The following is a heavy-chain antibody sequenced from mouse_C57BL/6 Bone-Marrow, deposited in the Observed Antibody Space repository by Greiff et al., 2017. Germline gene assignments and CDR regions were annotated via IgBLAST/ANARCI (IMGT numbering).Heavy chain of an antibody. CDR1: GYTFTDYY. D-gene: IGHD2-1*01. CDR3: ARVYGIQYYFDY. Sequence: VQLKESGPVLVKPGASVKMSCKASGYTFTDYYMNWVKQSHGKSLEWIGVINPYNGGTSYNQKFKGKATLTVDKSSSTAYMELNSLTSEDSAVYYCARVYGIQYYFDYWGQGTTLTVSS. CDR2: INPYNGGT. J-gene: IGHJ2*01. V-gene: IGHV1-19*01.